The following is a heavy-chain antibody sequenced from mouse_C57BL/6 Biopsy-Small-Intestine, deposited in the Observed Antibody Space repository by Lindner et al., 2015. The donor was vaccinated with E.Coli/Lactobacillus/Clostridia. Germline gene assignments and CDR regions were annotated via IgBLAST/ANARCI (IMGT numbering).Heavy chain of an antibody. CDR2: INPNYGTT. Sequence: VQLQESGPELVKPGASVKISCKASGYSFTDYNMNWVKQSNGKSLEWIGVINPNYGTTSYNQKFKGKATLTADKSSSTAYMQFSSLTSEDSAIYYCARWGDYDVGFDYWGQGTTLTVSS. J-gene: IGHJ2*01. CDR3: ARWGDYDVGFDY. V-gene: IGHV1-39*01. CDR1: GYSFTDYN. D-gene: IGHD2-4*01.